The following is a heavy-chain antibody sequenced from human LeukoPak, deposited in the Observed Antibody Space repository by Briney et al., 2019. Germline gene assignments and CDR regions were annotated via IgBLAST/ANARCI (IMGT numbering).Heavy chain of an antibody. CDR1: GYTFIGNY. D-gene: IGHD6-6*01. CDR3: GRDSGSSYYMDV. CDR2: INPSRGST. Sequence: ASVKVSCKAFGYTFIGNYMHWVRQAPGQGLEWMGIINPSRGSTSYAQKFQGRVTMTRDTSTSTVYMELYSLTSEDTAVYYCGRDSGSSYYMDVWGKGTTVTVS. V-gene: IGHV1-46*01. J-gene: IGHJ6*03.